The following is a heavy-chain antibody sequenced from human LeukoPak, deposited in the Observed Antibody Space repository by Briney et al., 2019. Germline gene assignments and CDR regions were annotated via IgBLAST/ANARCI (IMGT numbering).Heavy chain of an antibody. CDR1: GGSFSGYY. Sequence: PSETLSLTCAVYGGSFSGYYWSWIRQPPGKGLEGIGEINHSGSTNYNPSLKSRATISVDTSKNQFSLKLSSVTAADTAVYYCATTRRKYYFDYWGQGTLVTVSS. V-gene: IGHV4-34*01. CDR3: ATTRRKYYFDY. J-gene: IGHJ4*02. D-gene: IGHD1-14*01. CDR2: INHSGST.